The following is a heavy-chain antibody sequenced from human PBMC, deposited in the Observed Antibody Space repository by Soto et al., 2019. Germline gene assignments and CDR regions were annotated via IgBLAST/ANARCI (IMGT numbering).Heavy chain of an antibody. CDR3: ARPVEVGSWNSSSYYYYGMDV. CDR2: MNPNSGNT. Sequence: ASVKVSCKASGYTFTSYDINWVRQATGQGLEWMGWMNPNSGNTGYAQKFQGRVTMTRNTSISTAYMELSSLRSEDTAVYYCARPVEVGSWNSSSYYYYGMDVWGQGTTVTVSS. CDR1: GYTFTSYD. J-gene: IGHJ6*02. D-gene: IGHD1-26*01. V-gene: IGHV1-8*01.